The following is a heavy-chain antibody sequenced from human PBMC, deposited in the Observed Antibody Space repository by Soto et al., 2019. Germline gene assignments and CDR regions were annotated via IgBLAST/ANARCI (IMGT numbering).Heavy chain of an antibody. D-gene: IGHD6-13*01. CDR3: ARPVAAAVPYYFDY. CDR2: IYPGYSAT. J-gene: IGHJ4*02. V-gene: IGHV5-51*01. Sequence: GESLKISCQGFDYTFAAYWIGWVRQMPGKGLEWMGIIYPGYSATRYSPSFQGQVTISADKSISTAYLQWSSLKASDTAMYYCARPVAAAVPYYFDYWGQGTLVTVSS. CDR1: DYTFAAYW.